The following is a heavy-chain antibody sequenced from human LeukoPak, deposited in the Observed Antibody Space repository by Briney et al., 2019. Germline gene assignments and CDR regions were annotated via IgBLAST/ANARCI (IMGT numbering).Heavy chain of an antibody. V-gene: IGHV1-58*02. CDR1: GFTFTSSA. CDR3: AKDPSYFRTIFGVVIPRQ. Sequence: APVKVSCKASGFTFTSSAMQWVRQARGQRLEWIGWIVVGSGNTNYAQKFQERVTITRDMSTSTAYMELSSLRAEDTAVYYCAKDPSYFRTIFGVVIPRQWGQGTLVTVSS. D-gene: IGHD3-3*01. CDR2: IVVGSGNT. J-gene: IGHJ4*02.